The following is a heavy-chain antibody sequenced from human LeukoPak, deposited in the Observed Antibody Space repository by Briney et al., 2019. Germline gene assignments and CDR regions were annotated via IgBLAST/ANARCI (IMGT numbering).Heavy chain of an antibody. CDR3: ARNRWFGEFLFDY. CDR2: ISSSSNTI. CDR1: GFSFSSYN. J-gene: IGHJ4*02. D-gene: IGHD3-10*01. V-gene: IGHV3-48*02. Sequence: GGSLRLSCAASGFSFSSYNMNWVRQAPGKGLEWVSYISSSSNTIYYADSVKGRFTISRDNANNSLYLQMNSLRDEDTAVYYCARNRWFGEFLFDYWSQGTLVTVSS.